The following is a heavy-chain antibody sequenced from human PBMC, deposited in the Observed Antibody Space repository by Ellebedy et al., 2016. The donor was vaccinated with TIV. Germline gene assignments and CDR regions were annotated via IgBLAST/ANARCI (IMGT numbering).Heavy chain of an antibody. CDR3: AREGYCSSTSCYLQYPDV. Sequence: SETLSLTXTVSGGSISSYYWSWIRQPAGKGREWIGRIYTSGSTNYNPSLKSRVTMSVDTSKNQFSLKLSSVTAADTAVYYCAREGYCSSTSCYLQYPDVWGKGTTVTVSS. CDR2: IYTSGST. J-gene: IGHJ6*04. CDR1: GGSISSYY. D-gene: IGHD2-2*01. V-gene: IGHV4-4*07.